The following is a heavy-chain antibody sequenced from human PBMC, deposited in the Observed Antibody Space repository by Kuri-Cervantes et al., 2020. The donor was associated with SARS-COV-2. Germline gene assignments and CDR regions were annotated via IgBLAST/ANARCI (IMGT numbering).Heavy chain of an antibody. V-gene: IGHV4-4*07. D-gene: IGHD4-23*01. CDR2: IYTSGST. CDR1: GGSISSYY. Sequence: SETLSLTCTVSGGSISSYYWSWIRQPAGKGLEWIGRIYTSGSTNYNPSLKSRVTISVDTSKNQFSLKLSSVTAADTAVYYCARDLRNTVVTPNYYYYYYMDVWGKGTTVTVSS. CDR3: ARDLRNTVVTPNYYYYYYMDV. J-gene: IGHJ6*03.